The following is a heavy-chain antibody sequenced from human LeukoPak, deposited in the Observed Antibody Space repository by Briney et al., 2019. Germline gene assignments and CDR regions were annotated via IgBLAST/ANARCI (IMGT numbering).Heavy chain of an antibody. CDR2: IRYDGSNK. V-gene: IGHV3-33*01. Sequence: PGRSLRLSCAASGFTFSDYGMHWVRQAPGKGLEWVTFIRYDGSNKYYADSVKGRFTISRDNSKNMLYLQMDSLRAEDTAVYYCARDQDTAMGLFDYWGQGTLVTVSS. J-gene: IGHJ4*02. CDR3: ARDQDTAMGLFDY. CDR1: GFTFSDYG. D-gene: IGHD5-18*01.